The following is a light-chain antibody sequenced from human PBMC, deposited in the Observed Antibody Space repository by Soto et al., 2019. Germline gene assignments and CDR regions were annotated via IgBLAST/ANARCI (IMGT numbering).Light chain of an antibody. J-gene: IGLJ2*01. CDR3: STYTSSNTHVV. V-gene: IGLV2-14*01. CDR2: DVS. Sequence: QSALTQPASVSGSPGQSITISCTGTSSDVGGYNYVSWYQQHPGKAPKLMIYDVSNRPSGVPNRFSGSKSGNTASLTISGLQEEDEADYYCSTYTSSNTHVVFGGGTKLTVL. CDR1: SSDVGGYNY.